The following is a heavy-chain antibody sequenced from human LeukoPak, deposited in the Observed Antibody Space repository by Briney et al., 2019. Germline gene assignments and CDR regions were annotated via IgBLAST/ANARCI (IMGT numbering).Heavy chain of an antibody. V-gene: IGHV4-4*07. CDR3: ATTYYYDSSGDGWFDP. CDR1: GGSISSNY. D-gene: IGHD3-22*01. Sequence: SETLSLTCIVSGGSISSNYWSWTRQSAGKGLEYIGRVYGSGSTDYSPSVKSRVTMSVDTSKNQFSLKLTSVTAADTAVYYCATTYYYDSSGDGWFDPWGQGTLVTVSS. CDR2: VYGSGST. J-gene: IGHJ5*02.